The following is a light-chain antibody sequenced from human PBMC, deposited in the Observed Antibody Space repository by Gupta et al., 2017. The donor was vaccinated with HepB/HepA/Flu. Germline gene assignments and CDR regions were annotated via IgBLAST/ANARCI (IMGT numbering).Light chain of an antibody. V-gene: IGLV3-1*01. J-gene: IGLJ2*01. CDR3: QAWDSSTYVV. CDR2: EDR. Sequence: SYELTQPPSVSVSPGQTASITCSGDKLGNKYVCWYQQRPGQSPVLVVYEDRKRPSGIPERFSGSNSGNTATLTISGTQAMDEADYYCQAWDSSTYVVFSGGTKLTVL. CDR1: KLGNKY.